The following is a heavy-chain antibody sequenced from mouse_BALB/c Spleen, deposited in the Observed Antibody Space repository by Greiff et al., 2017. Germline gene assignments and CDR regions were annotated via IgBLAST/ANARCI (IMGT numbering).Heavy chain of an antibody. CDR2: INPSTGYT. Sequence: VQLQQSGAELAKPGASVKMSCKASGYTFTSYWMHWVKQRHGKGLEWIGYINPSTGYTEYNQKFKDKATLTADKSSSTAYMQLSSLTSEDSAVYYCANGEYNGYRFSYWGQGTRVTVAA. V-gene: IGHV1-7*01. CDR1: GYTFTSYW. J-gene: IGHJ3*01. CDR3: ANGEYNGYRFSY. D-gene: IGHD1-2*01.